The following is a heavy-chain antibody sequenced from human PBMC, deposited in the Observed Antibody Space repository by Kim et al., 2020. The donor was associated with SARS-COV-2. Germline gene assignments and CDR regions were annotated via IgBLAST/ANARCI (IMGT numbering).Heavy chain of an antibody. J-gene: IGHJ4*02. Sequence: SETLSLTCTVSGGSISSYYWSWIRQPPGKGLEWIGYIYYSGSTNYNPSLKSRVTISVDTSKNQFSLKLSSVTAADTAVYYCASFPCLDCGGGLPFDYWGQGTLVTVSS. CDR3: ASFPCLDCGGGLPFDY. CDR2: IYYSGST. D-gene: IGHD2-21*01. V-gene: IGHV4-59*01. CDR1: GGSISSYY.